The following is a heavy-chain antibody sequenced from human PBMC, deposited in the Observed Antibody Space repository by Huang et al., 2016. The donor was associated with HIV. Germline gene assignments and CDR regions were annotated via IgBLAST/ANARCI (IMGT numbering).Heavy chain of an antibody. V-gene: IGHV1-8*03. CDR3: ARARGFLYDSTGYYSRYYFDS. J-gene: IGHJ4*02. Sequence: QVQLVQSGAEVKKPGASVKVSCKASGFNFNNYDFNWVRQASGQGVGGMGWMNPKSGNTGYAKKFQGRVTSTRNTSITTAYMELRSLRSEDTAVYYCARARGFLYDSTGYYSRYYFDSWGQGTLVTISS. D-gene: IGHD3-22*01. CDR1: GFNFNNYD. CDR2: MNPKSGNT.